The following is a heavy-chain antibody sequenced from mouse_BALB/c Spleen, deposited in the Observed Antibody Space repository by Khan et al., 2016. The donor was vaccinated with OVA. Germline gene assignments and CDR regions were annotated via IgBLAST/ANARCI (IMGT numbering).Heavy chain of an antibody. CDR2: IHPGSANT. V-gene: IGHV1-84*02. CDR3: AGGCDY. J-gene: IGHJ2*01. Sequence: QVQLQQSGPELVKPGASVKMSCKASGHTFTAYYINWVKQTPGQGLQWIGWIHPGSANTKYNERFKGKATLTVDTSSSTAYMQLSSLTSEDTAVYFCAGGCDYWGHGTTLTVSS. CDR1: GHTFTAYY.